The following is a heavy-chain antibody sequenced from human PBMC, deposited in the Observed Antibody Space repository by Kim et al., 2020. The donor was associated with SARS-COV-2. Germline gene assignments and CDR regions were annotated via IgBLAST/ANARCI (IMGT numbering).Heavy chain of an antibody. D-gene: IGHD6-19*01. Sequence: SVKVSCKASGGTFSSYAISWVRQAPGQGLEWMGGIIPIFGTANYAQKFQGRVTITADESTSTAYMELSSLRSGDTAVYYCARDLGLAVGRFDTWGQGTLGTVSS. V-gene: IGHV1-69*13. J-gene: IGHJ5*02. CDR3: ARDLGLAVGRFDT. CDR2: IIPIFGTA. CDR1: GGTFSSYA.